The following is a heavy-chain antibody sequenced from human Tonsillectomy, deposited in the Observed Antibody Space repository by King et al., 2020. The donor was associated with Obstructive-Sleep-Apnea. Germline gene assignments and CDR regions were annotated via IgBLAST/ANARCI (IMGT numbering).Heavy chain of an antibody. CDR3: ARDQSGRIVVVTARWEY. V-gene: IGHV4-38-2*02. D-gene: IGHD2-21*02. J-gene: IGHJ4*02. CDR1: GYSISSGYY. Sequence: QLQESGPGLVKPSETLSLTCTVSGYSISSGYYWGWIRQPPGKGLEWIGSIYHSGSSYYNPSLTSRVTKSVDTSKNQFSLKLSSVTAADTAVYYCARDQSGRIVVVTARWEYWGQGTLVTVSS. CDR2: IYHSGSS.